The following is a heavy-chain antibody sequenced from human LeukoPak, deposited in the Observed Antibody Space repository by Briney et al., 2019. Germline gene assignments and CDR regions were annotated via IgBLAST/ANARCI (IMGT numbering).Heavy chain of an antibody. D-gene: IGHD5-24*01. V-gene: IGHV3-48*01. J-gene: IGHJ4*02. CDR1: GFTFSYYS. CDR3: AREGKWLQLRYFDY. Sequence: GGSLRLSCVASGFTFSYYSMNWARQAPGKGLEWISYIRSRDGTVSYADSVKGRFTISRDTSNNTLYLQMNSLRADDTAVYYCAREGKWLQLRYFDYWGQGTLVTVSS. CDR2: IRSRDGTV.